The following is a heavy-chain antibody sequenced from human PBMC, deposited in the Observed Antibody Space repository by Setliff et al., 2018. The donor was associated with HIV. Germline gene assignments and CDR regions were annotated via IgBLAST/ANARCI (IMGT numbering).Heavy chain of an antibody. D-gene: IGHD3-16*01. CDR1: EFTFSSSW. J-gene: IGHJ3*01. CDR2: INGDGSFT. CDR3: TSWGRPRDGFDV. Sequence: GGSLRLSCTGSEFTFSSSWMHWVRQTPGKGLVWVSRINGDGSFTSYADSVKGRFTISRDNSKNTLYLQMNSVTGEDTAVYYCTSWGRPRDGFDVWGQGTKVTVSS. V-gene: IGHV3-74*01.